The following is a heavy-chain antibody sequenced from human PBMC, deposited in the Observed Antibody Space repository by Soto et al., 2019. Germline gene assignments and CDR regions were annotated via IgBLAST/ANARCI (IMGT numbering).Heavy chain of an antibody. CDR3: AREYSSAWKTVDY. Sequence: EVQLLESGGGLVQPGRSLRLSCAASGFTFNSYAVSWVRQAPGKGLEWVSAISDIGGTTYYADSVKGRFTISRDNSKNTLYLQRNSPRAEDTAVYYCAREYSSAWKTVDYWGQGTLVTVSS. CDR2: ISDIGGTT. CDR1: GFTFNSYA. D-gene: IGHD6-19*01. V-gene: IGHV3-23*01. J-gene: IGHJ4*02.